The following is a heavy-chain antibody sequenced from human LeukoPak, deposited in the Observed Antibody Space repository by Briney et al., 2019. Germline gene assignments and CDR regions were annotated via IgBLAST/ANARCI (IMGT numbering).Heavy chain of an antibody. D-gene: IGHD3-22*01. CDR1: GYSFTSYW. V-gene: IGHV5-51*01. J-gene: IGHJ4*02. Sequence: GESLKISCKGSGYSFTSYWIGWVRQMPGKGLEWMGIIYPGDSDTRYSPSFQGQVTISADKSISTAYLQWSSLKASDTAMYYCARLYQGYYYDSSGYYGFDYRGQGTLVTVSS. CDR3: ARLYQGYYYDSSGYYGFDY. CDR2: IYPGDSDT.